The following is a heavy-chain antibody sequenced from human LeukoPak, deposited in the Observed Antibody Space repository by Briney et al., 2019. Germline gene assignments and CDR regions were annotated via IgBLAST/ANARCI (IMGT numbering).Heavy chain of an antibody. J-gene: IGHJ4*01. D-gene: IGHD5-12*01. Sequence: GGSLRPSCAASGFTFASYAMSSVRQTPGKGLEWVSVIIGSVASTYYADSVKGRFTISRDNSKNTLYLQMNSLRADDTAVYYCAKGGYDYVEVGYFDYWGQEPWSPSPQ. CDR3: AKGGYDYVEVGYFDY. CDR2: IIGSVAST. V-gene: IGHV3-23*01. CDR1: GFTFASYA.